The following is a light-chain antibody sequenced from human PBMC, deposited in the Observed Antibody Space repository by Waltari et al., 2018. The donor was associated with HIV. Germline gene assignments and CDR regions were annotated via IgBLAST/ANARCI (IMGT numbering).Light chain of an antibody. CDR3: SSYAGSNNVV. J-gene: IGLJ2*01. V-gene: IGLV2-8*01. CDR1: SSDVGGYNY. CDR2: GVN. Sequence: QSALTQPPSASWSPGQSVTISCTGTSSDVGGYNYVSWYQQHPGKAPKLMIYGVNTRPSGFPDRFSGAKSGNTASLTVSWLQAEDEAEYYCSSYAGSNNVVFGGGTKLTVL.